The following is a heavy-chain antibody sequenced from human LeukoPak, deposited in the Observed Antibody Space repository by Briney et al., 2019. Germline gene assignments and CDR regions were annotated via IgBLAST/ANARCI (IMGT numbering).Heavy chain of an antibody. D-gene: IGHD6-19*01. V-gene: IGHV3-23*01. CDR1: GFTFSSYA. J-gene: IGHJ4*02. Sequence: GGSLRLSCAASGFTFSSYAMSWVRQAPGKGLEWVSAISGSGGSTYYADSVRGRFTISRDNSKNTLYLQMNSLRAEDTAVYYCAKGIAVAGTWCFDYWGQGTLVTVSS. CDR3: AKGIAVAGTWCFDY. CDR2: ISGSGGST.